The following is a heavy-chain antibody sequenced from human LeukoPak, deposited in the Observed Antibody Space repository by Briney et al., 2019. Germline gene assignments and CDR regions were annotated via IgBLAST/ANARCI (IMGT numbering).Heavy chain of an antibody. CDR3: ARDRLRAPQFDY. CDR1: GFTFSSYG. Sequence: GGSLRLSCAASGFTFSSYGMHWVRQAPGKGLEWVAVISYDGSNKYYADSVKGRFTISRDNSKNTLYLQMNSLRAEDTAVYYCARDRLRAPQFDYWGQGTLVTVSS. CDR2: ISYDGSNK. J-gene: IGHJ4*02. V-gene: IGHV3-30*19. D-gene: IGHD2-21*02.